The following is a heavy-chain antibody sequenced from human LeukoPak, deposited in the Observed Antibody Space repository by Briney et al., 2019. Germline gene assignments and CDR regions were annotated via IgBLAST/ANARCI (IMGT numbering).Heavy chain of an antibody. J-gene: IGHJ6*02. CDR2: INWNSGNI. CDR1: GFTFDDHA. CDR3: AKDISDDYDWGSYLDHYGMDV. Sequence: QTGGSLGLSCAASGFTFDDHAMHWVRQAPGKGLEWVSGINWNSGNIGYADSVKGRFTISRDNAKNSLYLQMNTLRAEDTALYHCAKDISDDYDWGSYLDHYGMDVWGQGTTVTVSS. D-gene: IGHD3-16*01. V-gene: IGHV3-9*01.